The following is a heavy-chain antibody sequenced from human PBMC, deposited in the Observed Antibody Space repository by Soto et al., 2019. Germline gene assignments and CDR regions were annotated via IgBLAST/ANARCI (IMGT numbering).Heavy chain of an antibody. D-gene: IGHD1-26*01. J-gene: IGHJ6*02. CDR3: AREVLLIVGAITYYYYYGMDV. V-gene: IGHV1-69*13. CDR2: IIPIFGTA. Sequence: GASVKVSCKASGGTFSSYAISWVRQAPGRGLEWMGGIIPIFGTANYAQKFQGRVTITADESTSTAYMELSSLRSEDTAVYYCAREVLLIVGAITYYYYYGMDVWGQGTTVTVSS. CDR1: GGTFSSYA.